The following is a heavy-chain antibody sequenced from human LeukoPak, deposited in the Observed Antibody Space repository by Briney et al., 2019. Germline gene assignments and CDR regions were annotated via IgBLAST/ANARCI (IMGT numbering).Heavy chain of an antibody. CDR3: ARVPRDFTSGWYGDY. Sequence: ASVKVSFKASGYTFTNYPMNWVRQAPGQGLEWMGWINTNTGNPTYAQGFTGRFVFSLDTSVSTAYLQISSLKAEDTAVYYCARVPRDFTSGWYGDYWGQGTLVTVSS. CDR2: INTNTGNP. V-gene: IGHV7-4-1*02. D-gene: IGHD6-19*01. J-gene: IGHJ4*02. CDR1: GYTFTNYP.